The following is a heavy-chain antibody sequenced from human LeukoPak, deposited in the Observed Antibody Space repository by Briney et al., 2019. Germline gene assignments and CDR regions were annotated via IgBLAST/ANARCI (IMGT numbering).Heavy chain of an antibody. J-gene: IGHJ6*03. Sequence: SETLSLTCAVSGGSISSGGYSWSWIRQPPGKGLEWIGYIYYSGSTYYNPSLKSRVTISVDTSKNQFSLKLSSVTAADTAVYYCAGLSTVTTKYYYYMDVWGKGTTVTVSS. V-gene: IGHV4-30-4*07. CDR2: IYYSGST. CDR3: AGLSTVTTKYYYYMDV. D-gene: IGHD4-17*01. CDR1: GGSISSGGYS.